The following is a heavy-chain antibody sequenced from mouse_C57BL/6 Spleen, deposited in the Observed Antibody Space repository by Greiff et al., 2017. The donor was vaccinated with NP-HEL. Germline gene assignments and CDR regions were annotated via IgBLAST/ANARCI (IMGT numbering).Heavy chain of an antibody. D-gene: IGHD1-1*01. CDR1: GYSFTGYF. CDR3: ARGYYGGDAMDY. CDR2: INPYNGDT. Sequence: DVKLQESGPELVKPGDSVKISCKASGYSFTGYFMNWVMQSHGKSLEWIGRINPYNGDTFYNQKFKGKATLTVDKSSSTAHMELRSLTSEDSAVYYCARGYYGGDAMDYWGQGTSVTVSS. V-gene: IGHV1-20*01. J-gene: IGHJ4*01.